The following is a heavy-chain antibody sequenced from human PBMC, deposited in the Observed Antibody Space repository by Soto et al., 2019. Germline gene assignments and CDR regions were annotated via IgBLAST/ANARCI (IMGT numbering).Heavy chain of an antibody. J-gene: IGHJ6*02. CDR3: AKEKTYSSGWDGMDV. D-gene: IGHD6-19*01. V-gene: IGHV3-23*01. Sequence: EVQLLESGGGLVQPGGSLRLSCAASGFTFSSYAMSWVRQAPGKGLEWVSAISGSGGSTYYADSVKGRFTISRDNSKNTMYVQMNSLRAEDTAVYYCAKEKTYSSGWDGMDVWGQGTTVTVSS. CDR1: GFTFSSYA. CDR2: ISGSGGST.